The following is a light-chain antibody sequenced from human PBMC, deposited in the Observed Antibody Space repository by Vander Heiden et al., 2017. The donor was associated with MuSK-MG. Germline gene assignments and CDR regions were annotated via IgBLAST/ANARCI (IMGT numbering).Light chain of an antibody. CDR3: GSYSSSTTVLYV. CDR2: EVS. CDR1: SRDIGGYKY. V-gene: IGLV2-14*01. Sequence: QSALTQPASVSGSPGQSITIPCTGTSRDIGGYKYVFWYQQYPGKAPKLISYEVSYRPAGVSDRFSASKSGNTASLTISGLLPEDEADYYCGSYSSSTTVLYVCGTGTRVTVL. J-gene: IGLJ1*01.